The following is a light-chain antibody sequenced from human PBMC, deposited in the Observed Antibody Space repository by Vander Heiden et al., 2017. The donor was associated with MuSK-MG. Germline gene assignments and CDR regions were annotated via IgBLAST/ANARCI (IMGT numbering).Light chain of an antibody. CDR3: QSDDSSLSCWV. CDR1: TSNFVAAYD. Sequence: QSVPPQPPSVSGATGQRVTICCTEITSNFVAAYDVHWYHQLPPTAPNLLIYGNSNRTSAVPARCSGSKSVTSASLATTWLHAEDEAGYYCQSDDSSLSCWVFGGGTKLTVL. V-gene: IGLV1-40*01. CDR2: GNS. J-gene: IGLJ2*01.